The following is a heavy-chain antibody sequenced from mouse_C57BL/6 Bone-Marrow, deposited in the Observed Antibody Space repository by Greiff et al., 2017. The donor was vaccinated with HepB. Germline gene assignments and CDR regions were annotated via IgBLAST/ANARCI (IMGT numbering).Heavy chain of an antibody. J-gene: IGHJ2*01. Sequence: VQLQQPGAELVKPGASVKLSCKASGYTFTSYWMQWVKQRPGQGLEWIGEIDPSDSYTNYNQKFKGKATLTVDTSSSTAYMQLSSLTSEDSAVYYCARSEARDYWGQGTTLTVSS. CDR3: ARSEARDY. CDR2: IDPSDSYT. V-gene: IGHV1-50*01. CDR1: GYTFTSYW. D-gene: IGHD3-2*02.